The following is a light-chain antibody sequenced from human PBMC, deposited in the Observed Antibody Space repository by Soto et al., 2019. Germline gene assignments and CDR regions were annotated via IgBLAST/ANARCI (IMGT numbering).Light chain of an antibody. V-gene: IGLV2-14*01. J-gene: IGLJ2*01. CDR1: SSDVGGYNY. CDR2: EVS. Sequence: QSALTQPASMSGSPGQSITISCTGTSSDVGGYNYVSWYQQHPGKAPKLVIYEVSNRPSGVSNRFSGSKSGNTASLTISGLQAEDEADYYCSSFTSSSTLAVFGGGTKLTVL. CDR3: SSFTSSSTLAV.